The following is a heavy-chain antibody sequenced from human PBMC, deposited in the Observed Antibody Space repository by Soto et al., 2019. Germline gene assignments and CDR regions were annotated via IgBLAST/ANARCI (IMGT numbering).Heavy chain of an antibody. CDR2: IIPIFGTA. CDR3: ARDLPLSYGGNSGYFDL. D-gene: IGHD2-21*02. Sequence: QVQLVQSGAEVKKPGSSVKVSCKASGGTFSSYAISWVRQAPGQGLEWMGGIIPIFGTANYAQKFQGRVTITADESTSTAYMELSSLRSEDTAVYYCARDLPLSYGGNSGYFDLWGRGTLVTVSS. CDR1: GGTFSSYA. V-gene: IGHV1-69*01. J-gene: IGHJ2*01.